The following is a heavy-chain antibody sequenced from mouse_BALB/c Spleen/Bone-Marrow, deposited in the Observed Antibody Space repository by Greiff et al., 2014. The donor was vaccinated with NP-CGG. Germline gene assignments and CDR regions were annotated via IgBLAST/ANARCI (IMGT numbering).Heavy chain of an antibody. V-gene: IGHV1S81*02. Sequence: VKLQESGAGLVKPGTSVKLSCKASGYTFTTYYMYWVKQRPGQGLEWIGEINPNNGGTNFKEKFKSKATLTVDKSSSTAYMQLSSLTSEDSAVYYCTRGRTWDFDYWGQGTTLTVSS. CDR2: INPNNGGT. J-gene: IGHJ2*01. D-gene: IGHD4-1*01. CDR3: TRGRTWDFDY. CDR1: GYTFTTYY.